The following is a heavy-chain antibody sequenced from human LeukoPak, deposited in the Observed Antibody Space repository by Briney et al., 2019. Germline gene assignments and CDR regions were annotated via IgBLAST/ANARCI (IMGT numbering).Heavy chain of an antibody. V-gene: IGHV1-18*01. D-gene: IGHD1-1*01. J-gene: IGHJ6*03. Sequence: GASVKVSCKASGYTLTSYGISWVRQAPGQGLEWMGWISAYNGNTNYAQKLQGRVTMTTDTSTSRAYMELRSLRSDDTAVYYCARDTSWYNWSVEDYHYYMDVWGKGTTVTVSS. CDR1: GYTLTSYG. CDR2: ISAYNGNT. CDR3: ARDTSWYNWSVEDYHYYMDV.